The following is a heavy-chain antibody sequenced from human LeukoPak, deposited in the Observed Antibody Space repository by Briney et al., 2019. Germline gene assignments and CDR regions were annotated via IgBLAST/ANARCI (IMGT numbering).Heavy chain of an antibody. J-gene: IGHJ4*02. CDR1: GFTFSSYE. D-gene: IGHD1-26*01. V-gene: IGHV3-48*03. CDR2: ISSSGSTI. Sequence: GGSLRLSCPASGFTFSSYEMNWVRQAPGKGLEWVSYISSSGSTIYYADSVKGRFTISRDNAKNSLYLQMNSLRAEDTAVYYCAREPMGATYFDYWGQGTLVTVSS. CDR3: AREPMGATYFDY.